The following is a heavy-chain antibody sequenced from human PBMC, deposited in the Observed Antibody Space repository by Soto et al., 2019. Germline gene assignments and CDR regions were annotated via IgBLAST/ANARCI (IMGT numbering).Heavy chain of an antibody. CDR3: ARVRDCSGGTCYSWWFDP. CDR1: GGSISSYY. CDR2: IYYSGST. V-gene: IGHV4-59*01. Sequence: QVQLQESGPGLVKPSETLSLTCTVSGGSISSYYWSWIRQPPGKGLEWIGHIYYSGSTNYNPSLKSRVHISVDTSKNQLSLKLSSVTAADTAVYYCARVRDCSGGTCYSWWFDPWGQGTLVTVSS. J-gene: IGHJ5*02. D-gene: IGHD2-15*01.